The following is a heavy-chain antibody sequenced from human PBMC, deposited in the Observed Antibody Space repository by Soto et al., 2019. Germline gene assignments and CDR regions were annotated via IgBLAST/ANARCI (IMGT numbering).Heavy chain of an antibody. CDR1: GGSIRSYY. D-gene: IGHD1-26*01. Sequence: QVQLQESGPGLVKPSETLSLTCTLSGGSIRSYYWSWIRQPAGGALEWVGRIYPTGNTNYNPSLKSRLTMSLDTSKNQFSLTLSSVAAADTAVYYCAREGASGFGMDVWGQWTTVTVSS. CDR2: IYPTGNT. CDR3: AREGASGFGMDV. V-gene: IGHV4-4*07. J-gene: IGHJ6*02.